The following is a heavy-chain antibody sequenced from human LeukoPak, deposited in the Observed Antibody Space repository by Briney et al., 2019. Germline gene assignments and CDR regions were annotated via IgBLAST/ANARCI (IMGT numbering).Heavy chain of an antibody. Sequence: ASVKVSCKASGYTFTSYYMHWVRQAPGQGPEWMGWINPNSGGTKYAQNFQGRVTMTRDTSINTAYMELSSLTSDDTAVYYCARSQESCSGGTCPGDYWGQGTLVTVSS. CDR2: INPNSGGT. D-gene: IGHD2-15*01. V-gene: IGHV1-2*02. CDR3: ARSQESCSGGTCPGDY. J-gene: IGHJ4*02. CDR1: GYTFTSYY.